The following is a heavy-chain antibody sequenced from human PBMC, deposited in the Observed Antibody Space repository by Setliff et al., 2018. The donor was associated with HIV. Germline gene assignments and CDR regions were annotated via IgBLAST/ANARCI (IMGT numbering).Heavy chain of an antibody. J-gene: IGHJ3*02. CDR1: GYSISTNEW. D-gene: IGHD4-4*01. Sequence: PSETLSLTCAVSGYSISTNEWWGWIQQPPGKGLAWIGYISNSGKIYYDPSLNSRVTLSADTSKNQLSLKLTSVTAEDTGVYYCARTVPHSAAQDAFDIWGQGTVVTVSS. V-gene: IGHV4-28*05. CDR2: ISNSGKI. CDR3: ARTVPHSAAQDAFDI.